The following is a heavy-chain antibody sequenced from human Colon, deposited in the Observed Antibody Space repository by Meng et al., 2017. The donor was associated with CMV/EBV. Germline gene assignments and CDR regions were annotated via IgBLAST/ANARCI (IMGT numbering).Heavy chain of an antibody. CDR2: INPYDSTM. Sequence: CKASGDTFTDHYIHWVRQAPRQELEWMGLINPYDSTMDYGRRVRGRIAVTRDTSSRTVYMELSSLTSEDTGIFYCVREGSGYKYFDSWGQGTLVTVSS. V-gene: IGHV1-46*01. D-gene: IGHD5-12*01. CDR1: GDTFTDHY. CDR3: VREGSGYKYFDS. J-gene: IGHJ4*02.